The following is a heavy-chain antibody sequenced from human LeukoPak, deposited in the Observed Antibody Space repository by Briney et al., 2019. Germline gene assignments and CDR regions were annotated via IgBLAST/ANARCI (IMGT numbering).Heavy chain of an antibody. Sequence: PSETLSLTCTVTGGSISSSSFYWGWIRQPPGKGLEWIGTIFYSGSTWYNPSLKSRVTISVDTSKNQFSLKLSSVTAADTAMYFCARQWFGPARKFDYWGQGTLVTVSS. D-gene: IGHD3-10*01. J-gene: IGHJ4*02. CDR3: ARQWFGPARKFDY. CDR2: IFYSGST. V-gene: IGHV4-39*01. CDR1: GGSISSSSFY.